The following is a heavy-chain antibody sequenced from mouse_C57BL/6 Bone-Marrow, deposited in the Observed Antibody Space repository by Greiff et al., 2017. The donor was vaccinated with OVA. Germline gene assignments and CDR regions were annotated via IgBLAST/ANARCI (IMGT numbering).Heavy chain of an antibody. CDR3: ARETTVAHYYAMDY. CDR1: GYSFTDYN. CDR2: INPNYGTT. V-gene: IGHV1-39*01. Sequence: EVQLQQSGPELVKPGASVKISCKASGYSFTDYNMNWVKQSNGKSLEWIGVINPNYGTTSYNQKFKGKATLTVDQSSSTAYMQLNSLTSEDSADYYCARETTVAHYYAMDYWGQGTSVTVSS. D-gene: IGHD1-1*01. J-gene: IGHJ4*01.